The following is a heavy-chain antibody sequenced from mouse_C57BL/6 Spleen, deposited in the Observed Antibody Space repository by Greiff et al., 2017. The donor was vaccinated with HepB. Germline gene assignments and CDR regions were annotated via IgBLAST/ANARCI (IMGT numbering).Heavy chain of an antibody. CDR3: ARSNYGSSHYFDY. D-gene: IGHD1-1*01. Sequence: QVQLQQSGPELVKPGASVKISCKASGYAFSSSWMNWVKQRPGKGLEWIGRIYPGDGDTNYNGKFKGKATLTADKSSSTAYMQLSSLTSEDSAVYFGARSNYGSSHYFDYWGQGTTLTVSS. CDR2: IYPGDGDT. J-gene: IGHJ2*01. V-gene: IGHV1-82*01. CDR1: GYAFSSSW.